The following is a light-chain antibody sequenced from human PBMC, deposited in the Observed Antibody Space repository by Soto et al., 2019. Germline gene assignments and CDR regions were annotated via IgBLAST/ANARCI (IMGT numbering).Light chain of an antibody. J-gene: IGLJ1*01. CDR2: GNN. Sequence: QSVLTQAPSVSGTPGQRVTITCSGSSSNIGRNSVNWYQHLPGTAPKLLTHGNNHRPSGVPDRFSGSKSGTSASLAINGLQSGDEADYYCGAWDESLNGYVFGTGTKVTVL. CDR1: SSNIGRNS. V-gene: IGLV1-44*01. CDR3: GAWDESLNGYV.